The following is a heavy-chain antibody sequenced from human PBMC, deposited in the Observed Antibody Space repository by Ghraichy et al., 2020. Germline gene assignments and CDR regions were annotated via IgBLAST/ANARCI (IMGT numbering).Heavy chain of an antibody. J-gene: IGHJ4*02. CDR3: ARVFGIAAAGIFDY. CDR2: IYYSGST. D-gene: IGHD6-13*01. V-gene: IGHV4-30-4*01. Sequence: LSLTCTVSGGSISSGDYYWSWIRQPPGKGLEWIGYIYYSGSTYYNPSLKSRVTISVDTSKNQFSLKLSSVTAADTAVYYCARVFGIAAAGIFDYWGQGTLVTVSS. CDR1: GGSISSGDYY.